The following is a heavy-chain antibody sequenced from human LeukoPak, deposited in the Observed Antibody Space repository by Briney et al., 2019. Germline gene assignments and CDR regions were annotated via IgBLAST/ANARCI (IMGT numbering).Heavy chain of an antibody. CDR1: GFSFSTYA. CDR2: VSGSGGNT. Sequence: PGGSLRLSCAASGFSFSTYAMSWVRQAPGKGLEWVSAVSGSGGNTYYADSVQGRFTISRDNSKNTLYLQMNSLRAEDTAVYYCAESGTGLHPNWFDPWGQGTLVTVAS. V-gene: IGHV3-23*01. J-gene: IGHJ5*02. CDR3: AESGTGLHPNWFDP. D-gene: IGHD6-13*01.